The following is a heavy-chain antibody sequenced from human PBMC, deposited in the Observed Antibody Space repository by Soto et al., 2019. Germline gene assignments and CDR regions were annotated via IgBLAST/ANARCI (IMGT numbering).Heavy chain of an antibody. CDR1: GYTLTELS. CDR2: FDPEDGET. Sequence: AASVKVSCKVSGYTLTELSMHRVRQAPGKGLEWMGGFDPEDGETIYAQKFQGRVTMTEDTSTDTAYMELSSLRSEDTAVYYCATHNIAAAGYFDYWGQGTLVTVSS. J-gene: IGHJ4*02. V-gene: IGHV1-24*01. CDR3: ATHNIAAAGYFDY. D-gene: IGHD6-13*01.